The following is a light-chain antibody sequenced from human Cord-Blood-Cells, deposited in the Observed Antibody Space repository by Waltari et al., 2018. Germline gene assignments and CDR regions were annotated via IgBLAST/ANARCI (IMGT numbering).Light chain of an antibody. J-gene: IGKJ1*01. CDR2: GAS. Sequence: EIVLTPSPGTLSLSPGERATLSCRASQSVSSSYLAWYQQKPGQAPRLLIYGASSRATGSPDRFSGSGSGTDFTLTISRLEPEDFAVYYWQQYGSSPRTFGQGTKVEIK. CDR3: QQYGSSPRT. V-gene: IGKV3-20*01. CDR1: QSVSSSY.